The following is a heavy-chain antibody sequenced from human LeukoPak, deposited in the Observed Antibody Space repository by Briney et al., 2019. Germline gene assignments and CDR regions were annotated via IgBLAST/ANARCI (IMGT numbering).Heavy chain of an antibody. Sequence: GGSLRLSCAASGFTFSSYGMHWVRQAPGKGLEWVAVISYDGSNKYYADSVKGRFTISRDNSKNTLYLQMNSLRAEDTAVYYCARGYYDILTGYYPNFDYWGQGTLVTVSS. D-gene: IGHD3-9*01. J-gene: IGHJ4*02. CDR3: ARGYYDILTGYYPNFDY. CDR2: ISYDGSNK. V-gene: IGHV3-30*03. CDR1: GFTFSSYG.